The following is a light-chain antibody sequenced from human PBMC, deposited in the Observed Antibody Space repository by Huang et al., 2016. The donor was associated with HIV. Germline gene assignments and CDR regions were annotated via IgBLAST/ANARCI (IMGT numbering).Light chain of an antibody. CDR1: QGVSGF. V-gene: IGKV3D-11*01. Sequence: EIVLTQSPATLSFSPGERATLSCRASQGVSGFLCWYHQRPGQAPRLLIYVTSNRATGVPARFSGSGSGTDFTLTISSLEPEDFAVYYCQQRSNWHYTFGQGTKLEIK. CDR2: VTS. J-gene: IGKJ2*01. CDR3: QQRSNWHYT.